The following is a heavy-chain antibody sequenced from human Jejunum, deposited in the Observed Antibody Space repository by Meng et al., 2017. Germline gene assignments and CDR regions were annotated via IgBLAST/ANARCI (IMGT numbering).Heavy chain of an antibody. D-gene: IGHD2-15*01. J-gene: IGHJ4*02. V-gene: IGHV2-5*02. CDR2: IYWDDDK. CDR3: THRREDPRSAFYYLDY. Sequence: QITLKESGPTLVKPTQTLTLTCSLSGVSLSRTGVSVGWIRQPPGKALEWLALIYWDDDKRYNPSLMSRLTITKDTSMNHVVLTMTNIDPVDTGTYYCTHRREDPRSAFYYLDYWGRGTLVTVSS. CDR1: GVSLSRTGVS.